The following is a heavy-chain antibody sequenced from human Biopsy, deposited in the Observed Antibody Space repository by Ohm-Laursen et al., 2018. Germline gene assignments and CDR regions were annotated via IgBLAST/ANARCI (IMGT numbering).Heavy chain of an antibody. V-gene: IGHV4-59*01. J-gene: IGHJ4*02. CDR2: IYYSGST. CDR1: GGSISSDY. CDR3: ARDSPSYADYPFDY. D-gene: IGHD4-17*01. Sequence: PGTLSLTCTVSGGSISSDYWSWIRQTPGKGLEWIGYIYYSGSTNYNPSLKSRVTISVDTSKNQFSLRLNSVTAADTAVYYCARDSPSYADYPFDYWGQGTLVTVSS.